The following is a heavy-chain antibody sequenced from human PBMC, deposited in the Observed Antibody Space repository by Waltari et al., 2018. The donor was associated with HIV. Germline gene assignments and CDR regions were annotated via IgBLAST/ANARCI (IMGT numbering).Heavy chain of an antibody. J-gene: IGHJ6*02. CDR3: ARQTSFTYYYYVMDV. CDR1: GGSISSYY. V-gene: IGHV4-59*08. Sequence: QVQLQESGPGLVKPSETLSLTCTVSGGSISSYYWSWIRQPPGKGLEWIGYIYYSGVTNYNPSLKSRVTMSIDTSKNQLSLKLSSVTAADTAVYYCARQTSFTYYYYVMDVWGQGTTVTVSS. CDR2: IYYSGVT.